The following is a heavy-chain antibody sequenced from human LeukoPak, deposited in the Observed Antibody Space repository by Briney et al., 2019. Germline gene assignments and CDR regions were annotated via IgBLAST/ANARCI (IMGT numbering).Heavy chain of an antibody. D-gene: IGHD3-22*01. CDR3: ARGRYDSSGSYSLFDY. J-gene: IGHJ4*02. CDR2: IQYDGSNE. CDR1: GFTFSSYG. V-gene: IGHV3-30*02. Sequence: GGSLRLSCAASGFTFSSYGMHWVRQAPGKGLEWVASIQYDGSNEYYADSVKGRFTISRDNAKNSLYLQMNSLRAEDTAVYYCARGRYDSSGSYSLFDYWGQGTLVTVSS.